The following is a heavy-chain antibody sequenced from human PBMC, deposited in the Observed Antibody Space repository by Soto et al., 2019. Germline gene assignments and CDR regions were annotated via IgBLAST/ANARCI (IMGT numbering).Heavy chain of an antibody. CDR1: GGTFSSYA. CDR2: IIPIFGTA. D-gene: IGHD3-22*01. V-gene: IGHV1-69*13. J-gene: IGHJ5*02. Sequence: ASVKVSCKASGGTFSSYAISWVRQAPGQGLELMGGIIPIFGTANYAQKFHGRVTITADESTSTAYMELSSLRSEDTAVYYCARDNDSSGYYSVGWFDPWGQGTLVTVSS. CDR3: ARDNDSSGYYSVGWFDP.